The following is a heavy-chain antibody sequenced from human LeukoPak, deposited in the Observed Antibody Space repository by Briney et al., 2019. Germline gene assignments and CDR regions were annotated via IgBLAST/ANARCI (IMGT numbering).Heavy chain of an antibody. CDR3: ARGRITRYFDWSLAFFDY. D-gene: IGHD3-9*01. CDR1: GGSFSGYY. Sequence: PSETLSLTCAVYGGSFSGYYWSWIRQPPGKGLEWIGEINHSGSTNYNPSLKSRVTISVDTSKNQFSLKLSSVTAADTAVYYCARGRITRYFDWSLAFFDYWSQGTLVTVSS. CDR2: INHSGST. J-gene: IGHJ4*02. V-gene: IGHV4-34*01.